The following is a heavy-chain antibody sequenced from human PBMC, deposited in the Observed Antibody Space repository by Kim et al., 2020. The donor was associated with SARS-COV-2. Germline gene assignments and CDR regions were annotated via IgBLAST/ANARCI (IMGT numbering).Heavy chain of an antibody. D-gene: IGHD6-6*01. V-gene: IGHV3-23*01. J-gene: IGHJ6*02. CDR2: ISGSGGST. CDR3: AKIPVIAARPPYYGMDV. Sequence: GGSLRLSCAASGFTFSSYAMSWVRQAPGKGLEWVSAISGSGGSTYYADSVKGRFTISRDNSKNTLYLQMNSLRAEDTAVYYCAKIPVIAARPPYYGMDVWGQGTTVTVSS. CDR1: GFTFSSYA.